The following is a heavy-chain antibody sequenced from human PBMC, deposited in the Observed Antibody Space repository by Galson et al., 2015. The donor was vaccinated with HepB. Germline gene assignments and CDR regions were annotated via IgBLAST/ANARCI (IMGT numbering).Heavy chain of an antibody. CDR2: IVVGSGNT. D-gene: IGHD1-26*01. J-gene: IGHJ6*02. CDR3: AAGARGEYYYYYGMDV. Sequence: SVKVSCKASGFTFTSSAVQWVRQARGQRLEWIGWIVVGSGNTNYAQKFQERVTITRDMSTSTAYMELSSLRSEDTAVYYCAAGARGEYYYYYGMDVWGQGNPGHRLL. CDR1: GFTFTSSA. V-gene: IGHV1-58*01.